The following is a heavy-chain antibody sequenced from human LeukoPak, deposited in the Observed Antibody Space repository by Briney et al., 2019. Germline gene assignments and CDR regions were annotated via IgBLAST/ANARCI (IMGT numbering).Heavy chain of an antibody. D-gene: IGHD6-13*01. V-gene: IGHV5-51*01. CDR1: GYSFTSYW. J-gene: IGHJ4*02. CDR2: IYPGDSDT. CDR3: ARGSKAQLAHFDY. Sequence: GESLKISCKGSGYSFTSYWIGWVRQMPGKGLEWMGIIYPGDSDTRYSSSFQGQVTISADKSISTAYLQWSSLKASDTAMYYCARGSKAQLAHFDYWGQGTLVTVSS.